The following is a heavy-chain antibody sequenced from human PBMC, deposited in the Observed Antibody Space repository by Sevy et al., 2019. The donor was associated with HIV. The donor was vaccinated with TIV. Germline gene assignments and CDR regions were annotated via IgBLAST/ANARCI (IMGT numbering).Heavy chain of an antibody. CDR1: GFTFSSYW. CDR2: IKKDGSER. CDR3: ARDCSSSTCLWGLDV. D-gene: IGHD2-2*01. V-gene: IGHV3-7*03. J-gene: IGHJ6*02. Sequence: GGSLRLSCGGSGFTFSSYWMSWVRQAPGKGLEWVANIKKDGSERYYVDSVKGRFTISRDNAKKSLYLQMNSLRTEDPAVYYCARDCSSSTCLWGLDVWGQGTTVTVS.